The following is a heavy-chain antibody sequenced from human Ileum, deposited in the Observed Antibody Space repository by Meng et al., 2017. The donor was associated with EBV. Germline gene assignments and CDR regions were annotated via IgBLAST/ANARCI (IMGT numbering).Heavy chain of an antibody. CDR1: GGSVSSKDYP. Sequence: VGLQTSRPDMFNPPEPLSLTCSVSGGSVSSKDYPWSWTRQPPGKGLEWIGCMYDSENAKYNPSLNSRVTISIDTTRNHFVLKLTSVTAADTAVYYCAYYFVGRGGPGSWGQGTLVTVSS. J-gene: IGHJ5*02. CDR3: AYYFVGRGGPGS. D-gene: IGHD3-9*01. V-gene: IGHV4-61*03. CDR2: MYDSENA.